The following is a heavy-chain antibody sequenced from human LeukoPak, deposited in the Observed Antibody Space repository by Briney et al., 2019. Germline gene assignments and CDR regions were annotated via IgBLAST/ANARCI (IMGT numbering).Heavy chain of an antibody. CDR2: ISYDGSNK. Sequence: GGSLRLSCAASGFTFSSYGMHWVRQAPGKGLEWVAVISYDGSNKYYADSVKGRFTISRDNSKNTLYLQMNSLRAEDTAVYYCANGQYSSGWYFVDYWGQGTLVTVSS. J-gene: IGHJ4*02. V-gene: IGHV3-30*18. CDR3: ANGQYSSGWYFVDY. D-gene: IGHD6-19*01. CDR1: GFTFSSYG.